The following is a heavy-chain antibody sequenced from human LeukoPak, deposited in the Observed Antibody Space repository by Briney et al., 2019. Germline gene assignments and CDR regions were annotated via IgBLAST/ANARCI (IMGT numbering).Heavy chain of an antibody. Sequence: SETLSLTCTVSGGSISSYYWSWIRQPAGKGLEWIGRIYTSGSTNYNPSLKSRVTMSVDTSKNQFSLKLSSMTAADTAVYYCARDVSHTAQDAFDIWGQGTMVTVSS. D-gene: IGHD5-18*01. J-gene: IGHJ3*02. CDR1: GGSISSYY. V-gene: IGHV4-4*07. CDR3: ARDVSHTAQDAFDI. CDR2: IYTSGST.